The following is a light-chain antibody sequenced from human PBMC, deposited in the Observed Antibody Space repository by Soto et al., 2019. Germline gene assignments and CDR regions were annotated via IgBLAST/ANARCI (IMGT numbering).Light chain of an antibody. V-gene: IGKV3-11*01. Sequence: EIVLTQSPAILSLSPGERATLSCRASQSVSSYLAWFQQKPGQAPRLLIYDSSNRAAGIPARFSGSGSGTDFTLTINSLEPEDFAIYYCQQRSNWPRTFGQGTKVDIK. CDR3: QQRSNWPRT. CDR2: DSS. CDR1: QSVSSY. J-gene: IGKJ1*01.